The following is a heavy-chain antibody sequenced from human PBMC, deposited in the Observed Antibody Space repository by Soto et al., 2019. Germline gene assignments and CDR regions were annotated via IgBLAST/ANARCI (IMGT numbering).Heavy chain of an antibody. V-gene: IGHV3-23*01. CDR2: ISGSGGST. D-gene: IGHD4-17*01. CDR1: GFTFSSYA. CDR3: AKDLRPLYGGNSGVFFDY. J-gene: IGHJ4*02. Sequence: GGSLSLSCAASGFTFSSYAMSWVRQAPGKGLEWVSAISGSGGSTYYADSVKGRFTISRDNSKNTLYLQMNSLRAEDTAVYYCAKDLRPLYGGNSGVFFDYWGQGTLVTVSS.